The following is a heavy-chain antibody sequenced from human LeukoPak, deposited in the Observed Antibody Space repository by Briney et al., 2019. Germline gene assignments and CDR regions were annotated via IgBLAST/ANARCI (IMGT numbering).Heavy chain of an antibody. CDR1: GFTFSSYA. J-gene: IGHJ4*02. Sequence: GGSLRLSCAASGFTFSSYAMSWVRQAPGKGLEWVSPISGSGGSTYYADSVKGRFTISRDNSKNTLYLQMNSLRAEDTAVYYCATRGVIVVVTAIRDYWGQGTLVTVSS. CDR3: ATRGVIVVVTAIRDY. D-gene: IGHD2-21*02. CDR2: ISGSGGST. V-gene: IGHV3-23*01.